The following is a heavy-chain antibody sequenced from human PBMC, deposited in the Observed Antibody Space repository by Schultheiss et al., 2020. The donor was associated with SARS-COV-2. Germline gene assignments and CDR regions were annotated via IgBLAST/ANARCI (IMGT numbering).Heavy chain of an antibody. CDR1: GGTFGSYT. CDR3: ARRGAGYNYGTFDY. V-gene: IGHV1-69*16. Sequence: SVKVSCKASGGTFGSYTITWVRQAPGQGLEWMGGIIPMLGSTNHAEKFQGRVTMTTDTSTSTAYMELRSLRSDDTAVYYCARRGAGYNYGTFDYWGQGTLVTVSS. CDR2: IIPMLGST. D-gene: IGHD5-24*01. J-gene: IGHJ4*02.